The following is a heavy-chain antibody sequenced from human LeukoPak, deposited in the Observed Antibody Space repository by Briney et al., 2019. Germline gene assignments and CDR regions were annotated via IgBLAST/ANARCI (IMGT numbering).Heavy chain of an antibody. V-gene: IGHV3-23*01. CDR1: GFTIMNSA. CDR2: INGTAINT. D-gene: IGHD6-19*01. Sequence: PGGSLRLSCAASGFTIMNSAMNWVRQAPGKGLEWVSAINGTAINTDYADSVKGRFTISRDSSKNTLYLQMNSLRAEDTAVYYCAKDLGSSGWYIDYWGQGTLVTVSS. J-gene: IGHJ4*02. CDR3: AKDLGSSGWYIDY.